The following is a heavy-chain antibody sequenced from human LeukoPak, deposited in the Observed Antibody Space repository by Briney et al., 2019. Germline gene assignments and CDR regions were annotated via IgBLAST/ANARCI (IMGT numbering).Heavy chain of an antibody. CDR1: GGSISSYC. Sequence: SETLSLTCTVSGGSISSYCWSWIRQPPGKGLEWIGCICYSGSTNYNPSLKSRVTVSVDTSKNQFSLKLSSVTAADTAVYYCARDFYGSGSYFDYWGQGTLVTVSS. CDR3: ARDFYGSGSYFDY. J-gene: IGHJ4*02. D-gene: IGHD3-10*01. V-gene: IGHV4-59*01. CDR2: ICYSGST.